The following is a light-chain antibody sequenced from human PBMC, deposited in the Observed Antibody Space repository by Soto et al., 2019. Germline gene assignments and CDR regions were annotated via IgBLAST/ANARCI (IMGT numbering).Light chain of an antibody. CDR2: EVI. CDR3: SSYAGSNNLV. J-gene: IGLJ2*01. V-gene: IGLV2-8*01. CDR1: TGDVGGYNY. Sequence: QSALTQPPSASGSPGQSVTISCTGTTGDVGGYNYVSWYQQHPGKPPKLMIYEVIKRPSGVPDRFSGSKSGNAASLTVSGLQAEDEADYYCSSYAGSNNLVFGGGTKLTVL.